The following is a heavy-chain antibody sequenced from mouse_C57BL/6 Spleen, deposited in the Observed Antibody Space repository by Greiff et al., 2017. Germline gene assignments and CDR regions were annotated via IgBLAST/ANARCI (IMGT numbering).Heavy chain of an antibody. CDR2: IDPEDGET. D-gene: IGHD2-5*01. Sequence: EVKLMESGAELVKPGASVKLSCTASGFNIKDYYMHWVKQRTEQGLEWIGRIDPEDGETKYAPKFQGKATITADTSSNTAYLQLSSLTSEDTAVYYCASPAYYSNYDRYFDVWGTGTTVTVSS. V-gene: IGHV14-2*01. CDR3: ASPAYYSNYDRYFDV. CDR1: GFNIKDYY. J-gene: IGHJ1*03.